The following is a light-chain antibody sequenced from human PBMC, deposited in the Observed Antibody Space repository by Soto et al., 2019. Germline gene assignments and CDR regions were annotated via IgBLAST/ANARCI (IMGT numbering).Light chain of an antibody. CDR1: QSVSNNY. CDR2: AAS. CDR3: QQYGRSPWT. J-gene: IGKJ1*01. V-gene: IGKV3-20*01. Sequence: EIVLTQSPGTLSLSPGERATLSCRASQSVSNNYLAWYQQKPGQAPRLLISAASSRATGIPDRFSGSGSGTDFTLTISRLEPEDFAVYYCQQYGRSPWTFGQGTKVDIK.